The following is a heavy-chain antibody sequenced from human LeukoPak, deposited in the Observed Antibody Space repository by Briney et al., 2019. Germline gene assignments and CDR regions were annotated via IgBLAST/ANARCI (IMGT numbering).Heavy chain of an antibody. D-gene: IGHD6-19*01. CDR1: GFTFSSYA. CDR2: ISGSGGST. CDR3: AKGDSSGWYLIDY. V-gene: IGHV3-23*01. Sequence: PGGSLRLSCAASGFTFSSYAMSWVRQAPGKGLDWVSAISGSGGSTYYADSVKGRFTISRDNSKNTLYLQMNSLRAEDTAVYYCAKGDSSGWYLIDYWGQGTLVTVSS. J-gene: IGHJ4*02.